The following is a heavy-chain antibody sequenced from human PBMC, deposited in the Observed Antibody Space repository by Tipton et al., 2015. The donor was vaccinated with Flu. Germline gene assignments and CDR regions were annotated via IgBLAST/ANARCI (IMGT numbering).Heavy chain of an antibody. D-gene: IGHD3-10*02. CDR3: ARLPYYDVDLKNFYFDY. V-gene: IGHV4-39*01. J-gene: IGHJ4*02. CDR1: SGSIRSTNYF. CDR2: IYPSGTT. Sequence: TLSLTCTVSSGSIRSTNYFCAWIRQPPGKRLELIGSIYPSGTTYYNPSLKSRVTISVDTSKGQFSLKLRSVTAADTAVYYCARLPYYDVDLKNFYFDYWGLGALVTVSS.